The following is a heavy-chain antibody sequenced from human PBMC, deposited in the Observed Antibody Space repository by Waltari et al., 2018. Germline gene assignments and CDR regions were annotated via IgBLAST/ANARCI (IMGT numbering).Heavy chain of an antibody. D-gene: IGHD6-13*01. V-gene: IGHV1-3*01. Sequence: QVQLVQSGAEVKKPGASVKVSCKASGYTFTSNAIHWVRQAPGQRLEWMGWINAGNSNTKYSQNFQGGVTITTDTSASTAYMELSSLRSEDTAVYYCARQVGSSWFYWGQGTLVTVSS. J-gene: IGHJ4*02. CDR2: INAGNSNT. CDR1: GYTFTSNA. CDR3: ARQVGSSWFY.